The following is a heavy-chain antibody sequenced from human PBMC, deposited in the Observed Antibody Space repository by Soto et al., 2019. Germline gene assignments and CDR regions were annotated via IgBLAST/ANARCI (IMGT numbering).Heavy chain of an antibody. Sequence: PSETLSLTCAVYGGSFSGYYWSWIRQPPGKGLEWIGEINHSGGTNYNPSLKSRVTISVDTSKNQFSLKLSSVTAADTAVYYCARGFKTGILTGYWFVSGWFDPWGQGTLVTVSS. CDR2: INHSGGT. CDR3: ARGFKTGILTGYWFVSGWFDP. V-gene: IGHV4-34*01. D-gene: IGHD3-9*01. J-gene: IGHJ5*02. CDR1: GGSFSGYY.